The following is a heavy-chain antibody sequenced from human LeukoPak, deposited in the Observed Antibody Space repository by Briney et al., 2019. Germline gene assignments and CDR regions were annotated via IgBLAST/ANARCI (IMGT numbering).Heavy chain of an antibody. V-gene: IGHV1-69*06. CDR1: GYTFTSYY. CDR2: IIPIFGTT. Sequence: GASVKVSCKASGYTFTSYYMHWVRQAPGQGLEWMGGIIPIFGTTNYAQKFQGRVTVTADKSTSTAYMELSSLRSEDTAVYYCASAPAVSYYDTSGYSRFDYWGQGTLVTVSS. D-gene: IGHD3-22*01. J-gene: IGHJ4*02. CDR3: ASAPAVSYYDTSGYSRFDY.